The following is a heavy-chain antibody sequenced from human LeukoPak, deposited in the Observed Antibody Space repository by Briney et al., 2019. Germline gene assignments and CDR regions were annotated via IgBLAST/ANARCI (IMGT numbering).Heavy chain of an antibody. Sequence: SVKDSCKASGGTLRNYGISWVRQAPGQGLEWMGRIIPMSGIVNYPQEFQGAVTITADKSTSTPYMDQSSLRSDDTAVYYCARGGLSRATFAFDLWGQGTMVTVSS. D-gene: IGHD2/OR15-2a*01. CDR1: GGTLRNYG. CDR2: IIPMSGIV. CDR3: ARGGLSRATFAFDL. J-gene: IGHJ3*01. V-gene: IGHV1-69*04.